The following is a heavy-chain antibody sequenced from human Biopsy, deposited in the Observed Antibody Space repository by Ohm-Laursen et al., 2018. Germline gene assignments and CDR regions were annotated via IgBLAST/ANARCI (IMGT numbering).Heavy chain of an antibody. CDR2: VNIDGNIT. Sequence: SLRLSCTAPGFTFNNSWMHWVRQVPGKGLVWVSRVNIDGNITNYADSAKGRFTISRDNARNTLYLQMNSLRGEDMAVYYCAREESGQSGRYFDYWGPGTLVSVSS. CDR1: GFTFNNSW. V-gene: IGHV3-74*01. J-gene: IGHJ4*02. D-gene: IGHD5-12*01. CDR3: AREESGQSGRYFDY.